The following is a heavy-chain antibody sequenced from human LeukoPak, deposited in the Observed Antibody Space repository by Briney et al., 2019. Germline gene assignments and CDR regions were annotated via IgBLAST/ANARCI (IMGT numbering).Heavy chain of an antibody. J-gene: IGHJ4*02. Sequence: PSETLSLTCAVSGGSISSSNWWSWVRQPPGKGLEWIGEIYHSGSTNYNPSLKSRVTISVDTSKNQFSLKLSSVTAADTAVYYCATPGRYSSSGYFDYWGQGALVTVSS. D-gene: IGHD6-6*01. CDR1: GGSISSSNW. V-gene: IGHV4-4*02. CDR3: ATPGRYSSSGYFDY. CDR2: IYHSGST.